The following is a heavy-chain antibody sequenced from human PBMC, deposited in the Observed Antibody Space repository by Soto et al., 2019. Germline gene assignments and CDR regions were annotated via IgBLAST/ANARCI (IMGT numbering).Heavy chain of an antibody. CDR1: GFTFSGSA. V-gene: IGHV3-73*01. Sequence: EVQLVESGGGLVQPGGSLKLSCAASGFTFSGSAMHWVRQASGKGLEWVGRIRSKANSYATAYAASVKGRFTISRDDSKNTAYLQMNSLKTEDTAVYYCTRQPQQLAHWGQGTLVTVSS. CDR3: TRQPQQLAH. J-gene: IGHJ5*02. CDR2: IRSKANSYAT. D-gene: IGHD6-13*01.